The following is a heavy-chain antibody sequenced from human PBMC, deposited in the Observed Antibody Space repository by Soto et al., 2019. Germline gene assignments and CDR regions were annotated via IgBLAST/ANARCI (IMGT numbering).Heavy chain of an antibody. D-gene: IGHD3-16*01. V-gene: IGHV1-69*12. CDR3: AQCLLGVNYYYGRDV. J-gene: IGHJ6*02. Sequence: QVQLVQSGAEVKKPGSSVKVSCKASGGTFSSYAINWVRQAPGQGLEWMGGIIPIFATADYAQKFQGRVTITADESTSKAYMELSSLRSEDTAVYYCAQCLLGVNYYYGRDVWGQGTTVTVSS. CDR2: IIPIFATA. CDR1: GGTFSSYA.